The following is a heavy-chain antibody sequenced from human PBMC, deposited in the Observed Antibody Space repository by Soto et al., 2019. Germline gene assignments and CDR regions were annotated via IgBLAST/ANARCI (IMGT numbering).Heavy chain of an antibody. D-gene: IGHD3-3*01. Sequence: ASVKVSCKASGYTFTSYDINWVRQATGQGLEWMGWMNPNSGNTGYAQKFQGRVTMTRNTSIGTAYMELSSLRSEDTAVYYCARAWPIFGVVTEVYYYYYMDVWGKGTTVTAP. J-gene: IGHJ6*03. V-gene: IGHV1-8*01. CDR2: MNPNSGNT. CDR1: GYTFTSYD. CDR3: ARAWPIFGVVTEVYYYYYMDV.